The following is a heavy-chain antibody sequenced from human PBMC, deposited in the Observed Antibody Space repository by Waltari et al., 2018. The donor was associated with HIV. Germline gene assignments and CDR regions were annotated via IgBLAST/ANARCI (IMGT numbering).Heavy chain of an antibody. CDR1: GFNFSATW. CDR2: IKQDGSEQ. Sequence: EVQLVESGGGLVQPGGSLRLSCAASGFNFSATWMRWVRQAPGKGLEWVANIKQDGSEQYYVDSVKDRFTISRDNAKNSLYLQMNSLRADDTAVYYCARPQGGYSYGFNYWGQGTLVTVSS. D-gene: IGHD5-18*01. CDR3: ARPQGGYSYGFNY. V-gene: IGHV3-7*01. J-gene: IGHJ4*02.